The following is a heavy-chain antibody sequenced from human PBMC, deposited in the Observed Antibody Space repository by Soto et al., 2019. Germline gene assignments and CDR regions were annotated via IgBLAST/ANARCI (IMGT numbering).Heavy chain of an antibody. D-gene: IGHD3-9*01. J-gene: IGHJ4*02. CDR2: ISSSSSTI. CDR1: GFTFSSYS. CDR3: ARAYYDILTGYSRGPFDY. Sequence: PGGSLRLSCAASGFTFSSYSMNWVRQAPGKGLEWVSYISSSSSTIYYADSVKGRFTISRDNAKNSLYLQMNSLRDEDTAVYYWARAYYDILTGYSRGPFDYWGQGTLVTVSS. V-gene: IGHV3-48*02.